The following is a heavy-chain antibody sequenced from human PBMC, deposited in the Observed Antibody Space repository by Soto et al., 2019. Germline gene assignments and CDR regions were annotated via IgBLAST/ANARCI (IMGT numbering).Heavy chain of an antibody. V-gene: IGHV6-1*01. D-gene: IGHD1-26*01. J-gene: IGHJ4*02. CDR1: GDSVSSKSAA. CDR2: TYYRSKWYN. CDR3: ARDLGSYYSFDY. Sequence: SPSLSLPCAISGDSVSSKSAAWNSIRQSPSRGLEWLGRTYYRSKWYNDYAVSVKGRIIINPDTSKNHFSLQLNSVTPEDTAVYYCARDLGSYYSFDYWGQGTLVTVSS.